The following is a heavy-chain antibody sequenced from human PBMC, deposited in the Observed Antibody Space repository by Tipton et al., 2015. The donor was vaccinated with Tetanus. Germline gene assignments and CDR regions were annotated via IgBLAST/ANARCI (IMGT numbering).Heavy chain of an antibody. Sequence: SLRLSCAASGFTFSDYYLSWIRQAPGKGLEWVSYISRSGTNIHYADSVKGRFTVSRDNAKNSLYLQMNGLRVEDTAVYYCARDIDVPGTTLYFDYWGQGSLFTFSS. V-gene: IGHV3-11*01. CDR1: GFTFSDYY. CDR2: ISRSGTNI. D-gene: IGHD1-1*01. J-gene: IGHJ4*02. CDR3: ARDIDVPGTTLYFDY.